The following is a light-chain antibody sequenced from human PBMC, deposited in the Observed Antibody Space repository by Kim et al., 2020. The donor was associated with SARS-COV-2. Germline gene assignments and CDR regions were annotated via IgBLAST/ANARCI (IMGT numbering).Light chain of an antibody. Sequence: SYEPTQPLSVSVALGQTARITCGGKNIESKNVHWYQQKPGQAPVLVIYRDSNRPSGIPERFSGANSGNTATLTISRAQVGDEADFYCQVWDSSTGVVFGGGTQLTVL. J-gene: IGLJ3*02. CDR3: QVWDSSTGVV. V-gene: IGLV3-9*01. CDR1: NIESKN. CDR2: RDS.